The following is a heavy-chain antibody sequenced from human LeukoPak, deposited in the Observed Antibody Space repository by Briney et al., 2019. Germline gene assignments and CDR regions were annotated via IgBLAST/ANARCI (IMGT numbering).Heavy chain of an antibody. CDR1: GYTFTSYA. V-gene: IGHV1-3*01. CDR3: ARDTGQNYFDY. CDR2: INAGNGNT. D-gene: IGHD1-14*01. Sequence: ASVKVSCKASGYTFTSYAMNWVRQAPGQRLEWMGWINAGNGNTKYSQKFQGRVTITRDTSASTAYMELSSLRSEDTAVYYCARDTGQNYFDYWGQGTLVTVSS. J-gene: IGHJ4*02.